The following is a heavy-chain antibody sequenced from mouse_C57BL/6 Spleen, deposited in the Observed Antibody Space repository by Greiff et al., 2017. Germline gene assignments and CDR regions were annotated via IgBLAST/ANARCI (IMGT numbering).Heavy chain of an antibody. D-gene: IGHD1-1*01. Sequence: QVQLQQPGAELVKPGASVKLSCKASGNTFTSYWMQWVKQRPGQGLEWIGEIDPSDSYTNYNQKFKGKATLTVDTSSSTAYMQLSSLTSEDSAVYYCARNYYGSIFDYWGQGTTLTVSS. CDR1: GNTFTSYW. CDR2: IDPSDSYT. J-gene: IGHJ2*01. V-gene: IGHV1-50*01. CDR3: ARNYYGSIFDY.